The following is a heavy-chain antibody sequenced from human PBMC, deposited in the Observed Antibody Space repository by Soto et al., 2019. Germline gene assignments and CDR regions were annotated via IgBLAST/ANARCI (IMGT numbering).Heavy chain of an antibody. CDR3: ARGYYDSSGYSYGMDV. Sequence: ASVKVSCKASGGTFSRYAISWVRQAPGQGLEWMGGIIPIFGTANYAQKFQGRVTITADESTSTAYMELSSLRSEDTAVYYCARGYYDSSGYSYGMDVWGQGTTVTVSS. CDR1: GGTFSRYA. CDR2: IIPIFGTA. J-gene: IGHJ6*02. V-gene: IGHV1-69*13. D-gene: IGHD3-22*01.